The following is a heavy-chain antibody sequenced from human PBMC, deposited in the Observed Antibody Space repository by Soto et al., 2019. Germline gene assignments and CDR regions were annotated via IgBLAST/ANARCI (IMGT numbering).Heavy chain of an antibody. CDR1: GYTFTGYY. J-gene: IGHJ4*02. Sequence: ASVKVSCKASGYTFTGYYMHWVRQAPGQGLEWMGWINPNSGGTNYAQKFQGRVTMTRDTSISTAYMELSRLRSDDTAVYYCARDFYYDSSTTFPGWGRGTLVTICS. CDR2: INPNSGGT. CDR3: ARDFYYDSSTTFPG. D-gene: IGHD3-22*01. V-gene: IGHV1-2*02.